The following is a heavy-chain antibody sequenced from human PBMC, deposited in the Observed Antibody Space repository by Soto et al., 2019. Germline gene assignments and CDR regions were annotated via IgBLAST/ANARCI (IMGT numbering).Heavy chain of an antibody. D-gene: IGHD6-6*01. Sequence: GGSLRFSCAASGFTVSSNYMSWVRQAPGKGLEWVSVIYSGGSTYYADSVKGRFTISRDNSKNTLYLQMNSLRAEDTAVYYCARSQVYSSSSEGYYFDYWGQGTLVTVSS. CDR2: IYSGGST. J-gene: IGHJ4*02. V-gene: IGHV3-66*01. CDR3: ARSQVYSSSSEGYYFDY. CDR1: GFTVSSNY.